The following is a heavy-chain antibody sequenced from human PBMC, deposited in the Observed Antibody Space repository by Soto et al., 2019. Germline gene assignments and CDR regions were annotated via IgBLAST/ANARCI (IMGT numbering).Heavy chain of an antibody. CDR2: ISRDGSNT. Sequence: PGGSMEISCASCGVILFIYAMAWVLQTTGKGLEWVSTISRDGSNTHYADSVKGRFTISRDNSKKTLYLDMSSLRGEYTALYCCTNASSTGYADHWGEGTLGTGYS. CDR1: GVILFIYA. D-gene: IGHD3-9*01. CDR3: TNASSTGYADH. V-gene: IGHV3-23*01. J-gene: IGHJ4*02.